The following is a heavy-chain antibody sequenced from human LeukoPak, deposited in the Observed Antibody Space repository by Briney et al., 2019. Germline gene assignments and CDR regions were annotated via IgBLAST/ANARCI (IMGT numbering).Heavy chain of an antibody. J-gene: IGHJ3*02. CDR3: ASGIMITFGGVISPFGDAFDI. Sequence: SETLSLTCTVSSGSISTSNYYWGWVRQPPGKALEWIGNIFYSGSTYYSPSLKSRVTISLDTSRNQSSLKLSSVTAADTAVYYCASGIMITFGGVISPFGDAFDIWGQGTMVTVSS. D-gene: IGHD3-16*02. V-gene: IGHV4-39*07. CDR1: SGSISTSNYY. CDR2: IFYSGST.